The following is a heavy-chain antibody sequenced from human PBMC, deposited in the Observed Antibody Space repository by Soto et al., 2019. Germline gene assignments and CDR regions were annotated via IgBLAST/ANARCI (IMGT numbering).Heavy chain of an antibody. CDR2: IYHSGYT. Sequence: QLQLQESGSGLVKPSQTLSVTCAVSGGSISSGGYSWSWIRQPPGKGLEWIGYIYHSGYTYCNPSLKSRVTISVDRSKNQFSLQLSSVTAADTAVYYCARAHYGDYGYGMDVWGQGPTVTVSS. CDR3: ARAHYGDYGYGMDV. D-gene: IGHD4-17*01. V-gene: IGHV4-30-2*01. J-gene: IGHJ6*02. CDR1: GGSISSGGYS.